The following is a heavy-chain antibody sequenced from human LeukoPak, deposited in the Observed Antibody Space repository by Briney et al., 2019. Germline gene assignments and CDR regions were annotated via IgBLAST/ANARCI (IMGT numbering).Heavy chain of an antibody. CDR3: ARELNGYGYYFFDY. J-gene: IGHJ4*02. D-gene: IGHD3-16*01. CDR1: GFPFTLYN. CDR2: ISSSTNTI. V-gene: IGHV3-48*04. Sequence: PGGSLRLSCEVSGFPFTLYNMNWVRQAPGKGLEWLSYISSSTNTIYYADSVKGRFTISRDNAKNSLYLQMNGLGPEDTAVYYCARELNGYGYYFFDYWGPGTLVTVSS.